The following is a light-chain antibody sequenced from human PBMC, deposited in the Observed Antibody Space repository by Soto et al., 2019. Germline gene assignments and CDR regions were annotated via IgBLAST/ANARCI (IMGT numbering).Light chain of an antibody. CDR3: QQYNDWPPWT. J-gene: IGKJ1*01. CDR2: DVS. CDR1: QSVNTK. Sequence: TVMTQSPATLSVSPGERATLSCRASQSVNTKLAWYQQKPGQAPRLLIYDVSTRATGIPARFSGSGSGTEFTLTISSLQSEDVAVYYCQQYNDWPPWTFGQGTKVEIK. V-gene: IGKV3-15*01.